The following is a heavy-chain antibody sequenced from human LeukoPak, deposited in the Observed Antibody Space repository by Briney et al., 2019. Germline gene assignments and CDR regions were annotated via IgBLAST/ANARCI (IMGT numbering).Heavy chain of an antibody. CDR3: ARDPYSGSFFYYYYMDV. CDR1: GYTFTSYG. D-gene: IGHD1-26*01. Sequence: GASVKVSCKASGYTFTSYGISWVRQAPGQGLEWMGWISAYNGNTNYAQKLQGRVTMTTDTSTSTAYMELRSLRSDDTAVYYCARDPYSGSFFYYYYMDVWGKGTTVTVSS. V-gene: IGHV1-18*01. CDR2: ISAYNGNT. J-gene: IGHJ6*03.